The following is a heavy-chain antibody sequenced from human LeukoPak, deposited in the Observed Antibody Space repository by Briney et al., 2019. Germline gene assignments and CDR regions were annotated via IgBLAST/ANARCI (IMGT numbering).Heavy chain of an antibody. CDR3: AREPVVVPVAFKVDGMDV. D-gene: IGHD2-2*01. J-gene: IGHJ6*02. CDR1: GYTFTSHY. Sequence: ASVKVSCKATGYTFTSHYMHWVRQAPGQGLEWMGVINPSGGSTSYAQKFQGRVTMTRDTSTSTVYMELSSLRSEDTAVYYCAREPVVVPVAFKVDGMDVWGQGTTVTVSS. CDR2: INPSGGST. V-gene: IGHV1-46*01.